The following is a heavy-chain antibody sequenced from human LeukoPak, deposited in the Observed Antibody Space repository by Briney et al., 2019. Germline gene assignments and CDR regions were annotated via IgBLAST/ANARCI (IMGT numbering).Heavy chain of an antibody. D-gene: IGHD2-15*01. V-gene: IGHV3-7*01. CDR2: IKEDGSEK. CDR1: GIIVSRYW. Sequence: GGSLRLSCAASGIIVSRYWMTRVRQAPGKGLEWVADIKEDGSEKHYVDSVKGRFTISRDNAENSLYLQMNSLRAEDTAIYYCARDLGVCSGGTCYPVYDYWGQGIPVTVSS. J-gene: IGHJ4*02. CDR3: ARDLGVCSGGTCYPVYDY.